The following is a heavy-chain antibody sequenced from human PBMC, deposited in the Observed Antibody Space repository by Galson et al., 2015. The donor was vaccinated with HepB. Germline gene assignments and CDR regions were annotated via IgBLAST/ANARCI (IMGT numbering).Heavy chain of an antibody. Sequence: SLRLSCAASGFTFSNAWMTWVRQAPGRGLEWVGRIKSKNDGETTNYAAPVKGRFTISRDDSENTLYLQMNSLKTEDTAVYYCTPWNNWGQFDYWGQGTLVTVSS. CDR2: IKSKNDGETT. CDR1: GFTFSNAW. D-gene: IGHD7-27*01. J-gene: IGHJ4*02. CDR3: TPWNNWGQFDY. V-gene: IGHV3-15*01.